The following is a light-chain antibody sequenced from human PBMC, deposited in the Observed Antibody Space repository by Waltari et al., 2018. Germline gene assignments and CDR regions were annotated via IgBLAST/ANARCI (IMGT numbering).Light chain of an antibody. CDR3: MIWHSSAVV. CDR2: YKSDSDK. V-gene: IGLV5-45*03. CDR1: SGINIGTYS. Sequence: QAVLTQPSSLSASPGASASLTCTLHSGINIGTYSIFWYQQKPGSPPQFLLGYKSDSDKQQAHGVPSRFSGSKDASANAGILLVSGLQSEDEADYYCMIWHSSAVVFGGGTKLTVL. J-gene: IGLJ2*01.